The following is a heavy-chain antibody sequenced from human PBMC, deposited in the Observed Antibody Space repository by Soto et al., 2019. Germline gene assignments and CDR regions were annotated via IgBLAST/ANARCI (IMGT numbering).Heavy chain of an antibody. Sequence: EVQLLDSGGGLVQPGGSLRLSCAASGFTFSNYAMTWVRQGPGKGLEWVSGISGSGGRSYYADSVKGRFTISRDNSKSTLYLHMNGLRAEDTAVYYCAKAYFVWSSEQPYSFASWGQGTLVTVSS. CDR3: AKAYFVWSSEQPYSFAS. CDR2: ISGSGGRS. D-gene: IGHD3-16*01. V-gene: IGHV3-23*01. J-gene: IGHJ4*02. CDR1: GFTFSNYA.